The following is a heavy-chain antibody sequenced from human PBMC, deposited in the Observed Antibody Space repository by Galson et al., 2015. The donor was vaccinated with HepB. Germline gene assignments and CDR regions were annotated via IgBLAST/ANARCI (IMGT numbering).Heavy chain of an antibody. CDR1: GSTFSSNA. CDR2: ITSDGGT. J-gene: IGHJ4*02. CDR3: AKYFTSGSYYKD. V-gene: IGHV3-23*01. D-gene: IGHD3-10*01. Sequence: SLRLSCAASGSTFSSNAMAWVRQAPGKGLEWVSTITSDGGTHYADSVKGRFTVSRDNSKNTLYLQMQSLRGEDTAVYYCAKYFTSGSYYKDWGQGTLVTVSS.